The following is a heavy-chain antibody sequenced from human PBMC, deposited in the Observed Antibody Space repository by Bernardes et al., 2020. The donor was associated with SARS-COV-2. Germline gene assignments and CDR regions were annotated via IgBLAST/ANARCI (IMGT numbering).Heavy chain of an antibody. V-gene: IGHV3-7*03. CDR2: IKGDGSQR. Sequence: GGSLRLSCAASGFTFSSYWMSWVRQAPGKGLEWVANIKGDGSQRSSVDSVKGRFTISRDNSNNNLFLQMNGLTADDTAVYFCAKDDATHDFWSGGFDNYYPMDAWGQGTTVIVSS. CDR1: GFTFSSYW. D-gene: IGHD3-3*01. J-gene: IGHJ6*02. CDR3: AKDDATHDFWSGGFDNYYPMDA.